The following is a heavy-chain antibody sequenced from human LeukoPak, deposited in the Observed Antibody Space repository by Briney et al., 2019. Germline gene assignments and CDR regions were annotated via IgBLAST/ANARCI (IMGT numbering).Heavy chain of an antibody. CDR1: GDSVSSNSAA. Sequence: SQTLSLTCAISGDSVSSNSAAWNWIRQSPSRGLEWLGRTYYRSKWYNDYAVSVKSRITTNPDTSKNQFSLQLNSVTPEDTAVYYCARALRYFDWLSPNGAFDIWGQGTMVTVSS. CDR3: ARALRYFDWLSPNGAFDI. J-gene: IGHJ3*02. D-gene: IGHD3-9*01. V-gene: IGHV6-1*01. CDR2: TYYRSKWYN.